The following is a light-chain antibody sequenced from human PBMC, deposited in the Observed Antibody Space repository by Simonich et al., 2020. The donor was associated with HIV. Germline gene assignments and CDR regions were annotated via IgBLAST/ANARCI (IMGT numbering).Light chain of an antibody. CDR2: DVS. J-gene: IGLJ2*01. CDR1: SSDVGGYNY. CDR3: SSYTGISTVV. V-gene: IGLV2-14*03. Sequence: QSALTQPASVSGSPGQSITISCTGTSSDVGGYNYVSWYQQHPGKAPKLMIYDVSKPPSGVSNRFSGSKSGNTASLTISRLRAEDEADYYCSSYTGISTVVFGGGTKLTVL.